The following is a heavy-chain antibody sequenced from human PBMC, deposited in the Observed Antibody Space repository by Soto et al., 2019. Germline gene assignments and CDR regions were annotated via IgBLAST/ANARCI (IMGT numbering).Heavy chain of an antibody. CDR3: ARAMEVDPIDY. CDR2: IGVGGDT. D-gene: IGHD1-1*01. J-gene: IGHJ4*02. Sequence: EVQLVESGGGLVQPGGSLRLSCAGSGFIFSTYDMSWVRQTAGKRLEWVSTIGVGGDTYYEDYVKGRFTIFRENAKNSLYLQMNSLRVGDTAIYYCARAMEVDPIDYWGQGTLVTVSS. V-gene: IGHV3-13*01. CDR1: GFIFSTYD.